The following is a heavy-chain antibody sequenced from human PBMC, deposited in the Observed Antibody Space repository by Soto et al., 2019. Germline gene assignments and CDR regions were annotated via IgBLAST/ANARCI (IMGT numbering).Heavy chain of an antibody. J-gene: IGHJ4*02. Sequence: EVQLVESGGGLVKPGGSLRLSCAASGFTFSSYSMNWVRQAPGKGLEWVSSISSSSSYIYYADSVKGRFTISRDNAKNSLYLQMHSPRAEDTAVYYCARGGGLETDIIAEEYYFDYWGQGTLVTVSS. CDR3: ARGGGLETDIIAEEYYFDY. D-gene: IGHD2-21*02. CDR2: ISSSSSYI. V-gene: IGHV3-21*01. CDR1: GFTFSSYS.